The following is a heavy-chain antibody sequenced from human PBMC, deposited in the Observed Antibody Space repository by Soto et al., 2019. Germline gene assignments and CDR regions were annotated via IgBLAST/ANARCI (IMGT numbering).Heavy chain of an antibody. CDR3: ATSGYSYGYGYYYMDV. J-gene: IGHJ6*03. CDR2: ISGSGGST. V-gene: IGHV3-23*01. Sequence: PGGSLRLSCAASGFTFSSYAMSWVRQAPGKGLEWVSAISGSGGSTYYADSVKGRFTISRDNSKNTLYLQMNSLRAEDTAVYYCATSGYSYGYGYYYMDVWGKGTTVTVSS. D-gene: IGHD5-18*01. CDR1: GFTFSSYA.